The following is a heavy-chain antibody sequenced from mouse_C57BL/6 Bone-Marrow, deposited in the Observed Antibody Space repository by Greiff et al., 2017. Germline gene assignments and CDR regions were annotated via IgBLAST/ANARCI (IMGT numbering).Heavy chain of an antibody. CDR2: INPNNGGT. Sequence: VQLQQSGPELVKPGASVKISCKASGYTFTDYYMNWVKQSHGKSLEWIGDINPNNGGTSYNQKFKGKATLTVDKSSSTAYMELRSLTSEDSAVYYCVLTTNYAMDYWGQGTSVTVSS. J-gene: IGHJ4*01. CDR3: VLTTNYAMDY. CDR1: GYTFTDYY. D-gene: IGHD2-12*01. V-gene: IGHV1-26*01.